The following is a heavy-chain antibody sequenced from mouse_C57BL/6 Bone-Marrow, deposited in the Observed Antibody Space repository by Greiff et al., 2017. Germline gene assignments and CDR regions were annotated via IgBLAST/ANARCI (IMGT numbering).Heavy chain of an antibody. CDR2: IYPRSGNT. V-gene: IGHV1-81*01. J-gene: IGHJ1*03. CDR1: GYTFTSYG. D-gene: IGHD1-1*02. Sequence: QVQLQQSGAELARPGASVKLSCKASGYTFTSYGISWVKQRTGQGLEWIGEIYPRSGNTYYNEKFKGKATLTADKSSSTAYMELRSLTSEDSAVYVCYMTLLCFWYFDVWDTGTTVTVSS. CDR3: YMTLLCFWYFDV.